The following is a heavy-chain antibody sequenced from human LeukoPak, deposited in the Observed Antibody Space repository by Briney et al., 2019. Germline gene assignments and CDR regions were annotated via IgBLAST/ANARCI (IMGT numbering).Heavy chain of an antibody. CDR3: ARVGSDTVTTLFYYYYYMDV. V-gene: IGHV3-9*01. J-gene: IGHJ6*03. CDR1: GSTFEDYA. Sequence: GGSLTLSCIASGSTFEDYAMHWGRRAPGGGVEWCSGISWNSGSIGYAHSVKGRFTISIDNAKNSLHLQMNSLRAEDTAVYYCARVGSDTVTTLFYYYYYMDVWGKGTTVTISS. D-gene: IGHD4-17*01. CDR2: ISWNSGSI.